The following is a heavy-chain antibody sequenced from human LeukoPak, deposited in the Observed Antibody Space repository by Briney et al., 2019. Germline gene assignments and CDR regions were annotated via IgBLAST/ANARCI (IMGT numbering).Heavy chain of an antibody. CDR2: ISGSGGST. D-gene: IGHD2-8*01. V-gene: IGHV3-23*01. J-gene: IGHJ4*02. Sequence: RAGGSLRLACAPAGFTFSSYAMGWVRQDPGEGMGWVSAISGSGGSTYYADSVKGRFTISRDNSKNTLYLQMNSLRAEDTAVYYCAEESTSHAFDYWGQGTLVTVSS. CDR3: AEESTSHAFDY. CDR1: GFTFSSYA.